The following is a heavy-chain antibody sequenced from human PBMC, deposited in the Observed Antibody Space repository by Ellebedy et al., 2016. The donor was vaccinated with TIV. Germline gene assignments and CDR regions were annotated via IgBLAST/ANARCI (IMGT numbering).Heavy chain of an antibody. Sequence: GESLKISCVASGFSFINAWMSWVRQAPGTGLEWVGRIKGKADGGTTDYAAPVKGRFTISRDDSKNTLYLQMNSLKSEDTAVFYCTLDSAIAAATQDYWGKGNLVTVSS. J-gene: IGHJ4*02. V-gene: IGHV3-15*01. CDR1: GFSFINAW. CDR2: IKGKADGGTT. CDR3: TLDSAIAAATQDY. D-gene: IGHD6-13*01.